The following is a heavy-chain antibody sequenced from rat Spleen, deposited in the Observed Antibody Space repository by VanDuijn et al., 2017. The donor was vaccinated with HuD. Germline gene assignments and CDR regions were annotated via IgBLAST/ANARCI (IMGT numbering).Heavy chain of an antibody. CDR2: ISDDGSIT. CDR3: AVAGYGY. J-gene: IGHJ2*01. Sequence: EVQLVESGGGLVQPGRSLKLSCAASGFTFSDYNMAWVRQAPTKGLEWVATISDDGSITYYRDSVKGRFTISRDNAENTAYLQMNSLWSEDTATYYCAVAGYGYWGQGVVVTVSS. CDR1: GFTFSDYN. V-gene: IGHV5-7*01. D-gene: IGHD4-3*01.